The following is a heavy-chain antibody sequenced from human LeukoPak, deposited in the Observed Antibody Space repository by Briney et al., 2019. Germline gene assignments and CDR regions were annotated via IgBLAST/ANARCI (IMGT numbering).Heavy chain of an antibody. CDR2: LRGDGET. V-gene: IGHV3-23*01. Sequence: GGSLRLSCAASGFTFSSYAMSWVRQAPASGLEWVSSLRGDGETFYADSVKGRFTLSRDESRNTVYLQMNNLRVEDTAEYFCAQASWVSSADAVLWGQGTLVTVSS. CDR3: AQASWVSSADAVL. J-gene: IGHJ4*02. D-gene: IGHD3-16*01. CDR1: GFTFSSYA.